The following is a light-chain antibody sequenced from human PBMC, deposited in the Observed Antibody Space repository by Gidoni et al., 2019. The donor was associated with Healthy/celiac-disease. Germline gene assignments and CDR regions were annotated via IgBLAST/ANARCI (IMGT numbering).Light chain of an antibody. J-gene: IGKJ4*01. CDR2: AAS. CDR3: QQRSNWPLT. Sequence: EIVLTQSPATLSLSPGERATLSCRPSQSVSSYLAWYQQQPGQAPRLLIYAASNRATGIPARFSGSGSGTDFTLTISSLEPEDFAVYYCQQRSNWPLTFXGXTKVEIK. V-gene: IGKV3-11*01. CDR1: QSVSSY.